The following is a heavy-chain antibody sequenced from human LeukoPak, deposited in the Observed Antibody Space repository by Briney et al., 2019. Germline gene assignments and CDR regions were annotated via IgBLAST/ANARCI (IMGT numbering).Heavy chain of an antibody. CDR1: GYTFTGYY. CDR3: ARDPYIVVVPAAIGFDY. Sequence: ASVKVSCKASGYTFTGYYMHWVRQAPGQGLAWMGWINPNSGGTNYAQKFQGRVTMTRDTSISTAYMELSRLRSDDTAVYYCARDPYIVVVPAAIGFDYWGQGTLVTVSS. D-gene: IGHD2-2*02. V-gene: IGHV1-2*02. CDR2: INPNSGGT. J-gene: IGHJ4*02.